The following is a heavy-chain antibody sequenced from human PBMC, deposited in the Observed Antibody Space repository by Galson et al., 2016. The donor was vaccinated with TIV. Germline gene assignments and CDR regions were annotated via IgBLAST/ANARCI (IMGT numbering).Heavy chain of an antibody. CDR2: IKSNFDGGTT. D-gene: IGHD1-26*01. J-gene: IGHJ4*02. CDR1: GFIFNNAW. CDR3: TTGAQLVGSTYY. V-gene: IGHV3-15*01. Sequence: SLRLSCAVSGFIFNNAWMSWVRQAPGGGLEWVGRIKSNFDGGTTDYAAPVKGRFTISRDDSKNTLYLQMNSLKTEDTAVYYCTTGAQLVGSTYYWGQGTLVTVSS.